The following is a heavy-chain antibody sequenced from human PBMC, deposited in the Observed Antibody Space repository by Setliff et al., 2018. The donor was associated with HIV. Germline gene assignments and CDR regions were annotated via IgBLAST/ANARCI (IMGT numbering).Heavy chain of an antibody. V-gene: IGHV1-69*13. CDR2: INPIFGTT. J-gene: IGHJ4*02. D-gene: IGHD3-3*01. CDR3: ARGIPRGTVFGVVGYFDY. Sequence: SVKVSCKASGYTFTGSYMHWVRQAPGQGLEWMGRINPIFGTTNYARDFMGRVSITADESTNTAYMELSSLRSDDSAIYYCARGIPRGTVFGVVGYFDYWGQGTPVTVSS. CDR1: GYTFTGSY.